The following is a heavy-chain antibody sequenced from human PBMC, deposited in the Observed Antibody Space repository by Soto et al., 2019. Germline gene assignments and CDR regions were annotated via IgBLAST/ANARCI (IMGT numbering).Heavy chain of an antibody. J-gene: IGHJ4*02. V-gene: IGHV3-23*01. CDR1: GXPVSSNS. CDR2: ISDRGDTT. D-gene: IGHD1-1*01. CDR3: AKDKPGTTSFDY. Sequence: GSLRLSCAASGXPVSSNSMYWVRQAPGKGLEWVSGISDRGDTTHYADSVKGRFTISRDTSENTLYLQMNTMRADDKAVYYCAKDKPGTTSFDYWGQGTLATVSS.